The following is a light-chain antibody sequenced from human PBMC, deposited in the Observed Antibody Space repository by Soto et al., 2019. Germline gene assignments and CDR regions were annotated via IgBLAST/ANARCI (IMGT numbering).Light chain of an antibody. CDR1: QSFSSY. J-gene: IGKJ4*01. CDR2: DAS. CDR3: QQRSNWPLT. V-gene: IGKV3-11*01. Sequence: EIVLTQSPATLSLSPGERATLSCRASQSFSSYLAWYQQKPGQAPRLLIYDASNRATGIPARFSGSGSGTDFTLTISSLKPEDFAVYSCQQRSNWPLTFGGGTKVEIK.